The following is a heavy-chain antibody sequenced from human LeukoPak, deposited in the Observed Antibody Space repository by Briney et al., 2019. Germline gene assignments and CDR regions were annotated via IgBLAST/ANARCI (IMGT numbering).Heavy chain of an antibody. CDR1: GGTFSSYA. CDR3: ASNCGGDCWGCFDP. J-gene: IGHJ5*02. V-gene: IGHV1-69*04. Sequence: SVKVSCKASGGTFSSYAISWVRQAPGQGLEWMGRIIPILGIANYAQKFQGRVTITADKSTSTAYMELSSLRSEDTAVYYCASNCGGDCWGCFDPWGQGTLVTVSS. CDR2: IIPILGIA. D-gene: IGHD2-21*02.